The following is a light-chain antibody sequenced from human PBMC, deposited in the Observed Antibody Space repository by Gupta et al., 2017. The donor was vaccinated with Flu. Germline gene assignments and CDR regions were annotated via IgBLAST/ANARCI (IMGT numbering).Light chain of an antibody. V-gene: IGKV1-39*01. CDR2: AAS. J-gene: IGKJ4*01. CDR1: QSVRYF. CDR3: QQCDSIPFT. Sequence: DIQMTQSPSFLSASVGDRVTITCRASQSVRYFFNWYQQKPGKAPKLLIYAASSLQSGVPSRFSGSGSGTDFTLIINNLQPEDFATYYCQQCDSIPFTFGRGTKVEIK.